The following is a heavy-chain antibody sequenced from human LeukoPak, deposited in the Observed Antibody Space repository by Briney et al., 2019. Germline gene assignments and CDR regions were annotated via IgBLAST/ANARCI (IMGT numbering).Heavy chain of an antibody. CDR1: GGSNSSGSYY. CDR2: IYTSGST. D-gene: IGHD2-2*03. CDR3: AREFGYCSSTSCLYFDY. Sequence: SETLSLTCTVSGGSNSSGSYYWSWIRQPAGKGLEWIGRIYTSGSTNYNPSLKSRVTISVDTSKNQFSLKLSSVTAADTAVYYCAREFGYCSSTSCLYFDYWGQGTLVTVSS. V-gene: IGHV4-61*02. J-gene: IGHJ4*02.